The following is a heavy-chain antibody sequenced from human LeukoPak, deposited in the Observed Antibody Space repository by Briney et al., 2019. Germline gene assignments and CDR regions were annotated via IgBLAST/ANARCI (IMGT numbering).Heavy chain of an antibody. D-gene: IGHD6-19*01. Sequence: GGSLRLSCAASGFTFSSYAMYWVRQAPGKGLEWVAVISYDGSNKYYADSVKGRFTISRDNSKNTLYLQMNSLRAEDTAVYYCAREESSGWYGTGPFDYWGQGTLVTVSS. V-gene: IGHV3-30-3*01. J-gene: IGHJ4*02. CDR3: AREESSGWYGTGPFDY. CDR2: ISYDGSNK. CDR1: GFTFSSYA.